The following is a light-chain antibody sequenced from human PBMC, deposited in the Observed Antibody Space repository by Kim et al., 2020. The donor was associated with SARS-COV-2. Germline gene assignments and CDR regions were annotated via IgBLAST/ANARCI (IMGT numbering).Light chain of an antibody. J-gene: IGLJ3*02. CDR2: KDR. Sequence: CISGRGYNIASNWVYWFQQQPGPAPELVIFKDRERPSGIPERFSGSRSDTTASLAISGVRSEDEANYYCETWDDSLSGWVFGGGTRLTVL. CDR3: ETWDDSLSGWV. CDR1: GYNIASNW. V-gene: IGLV1-47*01.